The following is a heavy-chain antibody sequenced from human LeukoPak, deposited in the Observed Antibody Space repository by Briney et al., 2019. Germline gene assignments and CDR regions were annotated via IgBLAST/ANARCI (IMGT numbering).Heavy chain of an antibody. CDR1: GYTFTGYY. CDR3: VRGGALYYDFWD. D-gene: IGHD3-3*01. Sequence: ASVKVSCKASGYTFTGYYMHWVRQAPGQGLEWMGWINPNSGGTNDAQKFQGRVTLTRETSISTAYMELSRLRSDDTAVYYCVRGGALYYDFWDWGQGTLVTVSS. CDR2: INPNSGGT. J-gene: IGHJ4*02. V-gene: IGHV1-2*02.